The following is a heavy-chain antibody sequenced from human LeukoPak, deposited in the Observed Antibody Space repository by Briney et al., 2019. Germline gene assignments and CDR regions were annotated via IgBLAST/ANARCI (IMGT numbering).Heavy chain of an antibody. CDR1: GFTFRIYS. Sequence: PGGSLRLSCAASGFTFRIYSMHWVRQAPGEGLEWVAVISYDGSNTYYADSVKGRFTISRDNSKNTLYLQMNSLRAEDTAVYYCASIGVRGEGSDYWGQGTLVTVSS. D-gene: IGHD3-10*01. V-gene: IGHV3-30*04. CDR3: ASIGVRGEGSDY. CDR2: ISYDGSNT. J-gene: IGHJ4*02.